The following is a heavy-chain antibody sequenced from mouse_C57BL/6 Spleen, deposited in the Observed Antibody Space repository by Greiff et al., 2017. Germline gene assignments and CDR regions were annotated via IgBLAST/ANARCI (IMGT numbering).Heavy chain of an antibody. J-gene: IGHJ2*01. CDR3: TKATTVGSSYFDY. CDR2: IDPETGGT. CDR1: GYTFTDYE. D-gene: IGHD1-1*01. Sequence: VQLQQSGAELVRPGASVTLSCKASGYTFTDYEMHWVKQTPVHGLEWIGAIDPETGGTAYNQKFKGKAILTADKSSSTAYMELRSLTSEDSAVYYCTKATTVGSSYFDYWGQGTTLTVSS. V-gene: IGHV1-15*01.